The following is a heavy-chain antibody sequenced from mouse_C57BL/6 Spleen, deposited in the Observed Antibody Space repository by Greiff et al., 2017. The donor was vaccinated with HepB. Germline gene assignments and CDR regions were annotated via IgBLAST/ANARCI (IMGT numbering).Heavy chain of an antibody. CDR2: ISDGGSYT. V-gene: IGHV5-4*01. CDR3: ARDLYDDFSMDY. Sequence: EVQRVESGGGLVKPGGSLKLSCAASGFTFSSYAMSWVRQTPEKRLEWVATISDGGSYTYYPDNVKGRFTISRDNAKNNLYLQMSHLKSEDTAMYYCARDLYDDFSMDYWGQGTSVTVSS. CDR1: GFTFSSYA. D-gene: IGHD2-4*01. J-gene: IGHJ4*01.